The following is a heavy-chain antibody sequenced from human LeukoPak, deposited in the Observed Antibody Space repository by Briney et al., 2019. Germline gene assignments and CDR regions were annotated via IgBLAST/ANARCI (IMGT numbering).Heavy chain of an antibody. J-gene: IGHJ4*02. Sequence: PGRCLRLSCAASGFTVSGYDMHWVRPAPGKGLEWVALIRSDGSDKYYADSVKGRFTISRDNSKNTVFLQMNSLRAEDTAVYYCAKDIAAAGGPCAYWGRGTLVTVSS. V-gene: IGHV3-33*06. CDR1: GFTVSGYD. D-gene: IGHD6-13*01. CDR3: AKDIAAAGGPCAY. CDR2: IRSDGSDK.